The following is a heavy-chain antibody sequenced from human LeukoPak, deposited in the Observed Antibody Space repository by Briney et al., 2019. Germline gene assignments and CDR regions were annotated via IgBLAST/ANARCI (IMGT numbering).Heavy chain of an antibody. D-gene: IGHD6-13*01. Sequence: PSQTLSLTCTVSGGSISSGGYYWSWIRQPPGKGLEWIGYIYHSGSTYYNPSLKSRVTISVDRSKNQFSLKLSSVTAADTAVYYCARDPRDGIAAAGKGVDYWGQGTLVTVSS. CDR3: ARDPRDGIAAAGKGVDY. CDR2: IYHSGST. J-gene: IGHJ4*02. CDR1: GGSISSGGYY. V-gene: IGHV4-30-2*01.